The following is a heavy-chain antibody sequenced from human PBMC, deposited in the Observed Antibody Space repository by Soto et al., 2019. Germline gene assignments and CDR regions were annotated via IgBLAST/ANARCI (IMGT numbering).Heavy chain of an antibody. CDR2: IYVTGAV. D-gene: IGHD1-20*01. CDR3: ASLRIATNNYKWFDP. Sequence: TLSLTCSVSGAALNSGNYYWSWIRQVPGKGLEWIGHIYVTGAVDYNPSLRDRITISQDTSERQFSLNLRLVTAADTAVYYCASLRIATNNYKWFDPWGQGTLATVSA. CDR1: GAALNSGNYY. V-gene: IGHV4-31*03. J-gene: IGHJ5*02.